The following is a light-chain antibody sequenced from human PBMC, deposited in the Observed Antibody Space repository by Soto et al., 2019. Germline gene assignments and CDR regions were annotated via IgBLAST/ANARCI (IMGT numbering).Light chain of an antibody. J-gene: IGKJ4*01. CDR2: AAS. CDR3: QQSYDTLLS. CDR1: QSISSY. V-gene: IGKV1-39*01. Sequence: DIQMTQSPSSPSASVGDRVTITCRASQSISSYLNWYQQKPGKAPKLLIYAASSLQSGVPLRFSGSGSGTDFSLTISSLQPEDFATYYCQQSYDTLLSFGGGTKVDIK.